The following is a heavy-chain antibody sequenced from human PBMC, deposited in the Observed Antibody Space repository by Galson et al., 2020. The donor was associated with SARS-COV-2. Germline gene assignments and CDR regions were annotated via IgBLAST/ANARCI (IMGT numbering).Heavy chain of an antibody. CDR2: ISSSGSTI. CDR1: GFTFSDYY. Sequence: GESLKISCAASGFTFSDYYMSWIRQAPGKGLEWVSYISSSGSTIYYADSVKGRFTISRDNAKNSLYLQMNSLRAEDTAVYYCARDQFSSPAGTYSYYYGMDVWGQGTTVTVSS. D-gene: IGHD6-13*01. CDR3: ARDQFSSPAGTYSYYYGMDV. V-gene: IGHV3-11*01. J-gene: IGHJ6*02.